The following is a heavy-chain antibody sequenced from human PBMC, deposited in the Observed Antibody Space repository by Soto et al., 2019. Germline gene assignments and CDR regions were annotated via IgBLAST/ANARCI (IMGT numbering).Heavy chain of an antibody. Sequence: PSQTLSLTCDISGDSVSSNRAGWNWIRQTPSRGLEWLGRTYYKSKWYYTYAASVKSRITVSPDTSKNQFSLQLTSVTPEDTAVYYCARRSWDDVSGHYYMDVWDKGTTVTVSS. V-gene: IGHV6-1*01. CDR1: GDSVSSNRAG. J-gene: IGHJ6*03. CDR2: TYYKSKWYY. D-gene: IGHD1-1*01. CDR3: ARRSWDDVSGHYYMDV.